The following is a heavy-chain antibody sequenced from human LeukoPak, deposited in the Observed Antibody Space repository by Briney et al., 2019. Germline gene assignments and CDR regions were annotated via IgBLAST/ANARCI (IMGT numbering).Heavy chain of an antibody. D-gene: IGHD2-15*01. CDR1: GFTFSYYA. V-gene: IGHV3-23*01. J-gene: IGHJ6*02. CDR2: ISGSGGST. CDR3: AKERAGRGSSSYYGMDV. Sequence: WRSLRLSCAASGFTFSYYAMHWVRQAPGKGLEWVSAISGSGGSTYYADSVKGRFTTSRDNSKNTLNLQMNSLRAEDTAVYYCAKERAGRGSSSYYGMDVWGQGTTVTVSS.